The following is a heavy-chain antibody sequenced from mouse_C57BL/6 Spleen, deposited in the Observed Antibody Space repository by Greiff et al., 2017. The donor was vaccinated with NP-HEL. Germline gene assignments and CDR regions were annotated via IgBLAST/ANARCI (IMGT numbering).Heavy chain of an antibody. CDR1: GYTFTSYW. CDR2: IYPGSGST. V-gene: IGHV1-55*01. Sequence: QVQLQQPGAELVKPGASVKMSCKASGYTFTSYWITWVKQRPGQGLEWIGDIYPGSGSTNYNEKFKSKATLTVDTSSSTAYMQLSSLTSEDSAVYYCARSLITTVPFGYWGQGTTLTVSS. CDR3: ARSLITTVPFGY. D-gene: IGHD1-1*01. J-gene: IGHJ2*01.